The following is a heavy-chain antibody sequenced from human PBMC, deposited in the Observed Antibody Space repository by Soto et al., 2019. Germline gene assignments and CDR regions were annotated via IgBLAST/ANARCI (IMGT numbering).Heavy chain of an antibody. CDR1: GFTFGGYG. CDR2: ISDGGGST. J-gene: IGHJ6*03. Sequence: GGSLRLSCGASGFTFGGYGVHWVRQAPGKGLLWVSRISDGGGSTNYADSVKGRFTISRVNSKNTLYLQMNSLRAEDTAVYYCAKGGKAMVRGVIPRYYYYMDVWGKGTTVTVSS. D-gene: IGHD3-10*01. V-gene: IGHV3-23*01. CDR3: AKGGKAMVRGVIPRYYYYMDV.